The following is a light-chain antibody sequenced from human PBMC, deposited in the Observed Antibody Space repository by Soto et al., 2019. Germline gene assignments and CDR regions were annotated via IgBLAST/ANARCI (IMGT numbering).Light chain of an antibody. V-gene: IGLV2-23*01. Sequence: QSALAQPASVSGSPGQSITISCTGASGYVGTYSLVSWYQQHPGKAPKVVIYEGHKRPSGVPDRFSGSTSVNTASLTISGLQPEDEAVYYCCSYTGGDTHWVFGGGTKVTVL. CDR1: SGYVGTYSL. CDR3: CSYTGGDTHWV. J-gene: IGLJ3*02. CDR2: EGH.